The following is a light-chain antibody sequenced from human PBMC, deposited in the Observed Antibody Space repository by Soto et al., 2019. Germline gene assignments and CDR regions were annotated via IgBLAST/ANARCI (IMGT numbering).Light chain of an antibody. CDR2: TAS. V-gene: IGKV1-12*01. Sequence: DIHLSLSTYSVSASVGDRVTITCRASQGISSRLAWYQQKPGKAPKLLIYTASSLQSGVPSRFSGSGSGTDFTLTITSLQPEDFATYYCPQYNTWPLPFGGGAMVDI. CDR1: QGISSR. J-gene: IGKJ4*01. CDR3: PQYNTWPLP.